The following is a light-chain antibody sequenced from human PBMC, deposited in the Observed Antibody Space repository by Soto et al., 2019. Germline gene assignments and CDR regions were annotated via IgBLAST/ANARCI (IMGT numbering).Light chain of an antibody. CDR1: SSDVGGYNY. Sequence: QSVLTQPASVSGSPGEWITISCPGTSSDVGGYNYVSWYQHHPGKAPKLIIYDVSNRPSGVSIRFSGSKSDNTASLTISGLQSEDEADYHCSSYTTSNTRQIVFGTGTKVTVL. V-gene: IGLV2-14*03. CDR3: SSYTTSNTRQIV. J-gene: IGLJ1*01. CDR2: DVS.